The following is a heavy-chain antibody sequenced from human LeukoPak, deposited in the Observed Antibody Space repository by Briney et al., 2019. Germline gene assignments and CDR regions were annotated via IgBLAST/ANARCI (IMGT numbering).Heavy chain of an antibody. D-gene: IGHD3-22*01. CDR3: ARPVMPYYYDSSGYPPGAFDI. J-gene: IGHJ3*02. V-gene: IGHV4-59*08. Sequence: PSETLSLTCTVSGGSISSYYWSWIRQPPGKGLEWIGYICYSGSTNYNPSLKSRVTISVDTSKNQFSLKLSSVTAADTAVYYCARPVMPYYYDSSGYPPGAFDIWGQGTMVTVSS. CDR1: GGSISSYY. CDR2: ICYSGST.